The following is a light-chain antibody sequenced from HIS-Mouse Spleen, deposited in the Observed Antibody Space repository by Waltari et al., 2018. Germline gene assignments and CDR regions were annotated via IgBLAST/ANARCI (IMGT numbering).Light chain of an antibody. J-gene: IGLJ3*02. CDR3: SSYTSSSTWV. V-gene: IGLV2-14*01. Sequence: QSALTQPASVSGSPGQSITISCTGTSSDVGGYNYVSWYQQHPGKAPKLMIYEVSNRPSGVSNRVSGSKSGNTASLTISELQAEDEADYYCSSYTSSSTWVFGGGTKLTVL. CDR2: EVS. CDR1: SSDVGGYNY.